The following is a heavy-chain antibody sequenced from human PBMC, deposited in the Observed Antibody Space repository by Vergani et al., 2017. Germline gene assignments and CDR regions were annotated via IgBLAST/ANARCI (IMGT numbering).Heavy chain of an antibody. J-gene: IGHJ4*02. D-gene: IGHD3-9*01. CDR3: TTDSAAVLRYFDWLPADDY. V-gene: IGHV3-15*07. Sequence: EVQLVESGGGLVKPGGSLRLSCAASGFTFSNAWMNWVRQAPGKGLEWVGRIKSKTDGGTTDYAAPVKGRFTISRDDSKNTLYLQMNSLKTEDTAVYYCTTDSAAVLRYFDWLPADDYWGQGTLVTVSS. CDR2: IKSKTDGGTT. CDR1: GFTFSNAW.